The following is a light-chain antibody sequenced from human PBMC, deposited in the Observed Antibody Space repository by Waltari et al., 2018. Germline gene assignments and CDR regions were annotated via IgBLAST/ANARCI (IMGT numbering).Light chain of an antibody. J-gene: IGLJ3*02. CDR1: GPNIGSRS. CDR2: RND. V-gene: IGLV1-47*01. CDR3: VAWDDSLSGRL. Sequence: QSVLTQPPSASGTPGQRVTLSASGSGPNIGSRSVYWYQQLPGTAPKLLIYRNDQRPSGVPDRFSGSKSGTSASLAISGLRSEDEADYYCVAWDDSLSGRLFGGGTKLTVL.